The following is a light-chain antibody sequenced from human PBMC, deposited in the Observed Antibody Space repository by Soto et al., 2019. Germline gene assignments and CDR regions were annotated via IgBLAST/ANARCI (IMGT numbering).Light chain of an antibody. J-gene: IGKJ2*01. CDR2: WAS. V-gene: IGKV4-1*01. CDR1: QSVFYSSDSRNN. CDR3: QQHYSTPHT. Sequence: DIVMTQSPDSLAVSLGERATINCKSSQSVFYSSDSRNNLNWYQQKPGQPPKLLISWASTRESGVPDRFSGSGSGTDFTLTISSLQAEDVAIYYCQQHYSTPHTFGQGTKLEI.